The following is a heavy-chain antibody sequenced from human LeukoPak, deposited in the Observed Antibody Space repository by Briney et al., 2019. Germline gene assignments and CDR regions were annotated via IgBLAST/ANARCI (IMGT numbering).Heavy chain of an antibody. CDR2: INTDGSST. Sequence: GGSLRLSCAASGFTFSSYWMHWVRQAPGKGLVWVSRINTDGSSTSYADSVKGRFTISRDNAKNTLYLQMNSLRAEDTAVYYCAKDRHIVVVPAAGPNWFDPWGQGTLVTVSS. V-gene: IGHV3-74*01. D-gene: IGHD2-2*01. CDR1: GFTFSSYW. J-gene: IGHJ5*02. CDR3: AKDRHIVVVPAAGPNWFDP.